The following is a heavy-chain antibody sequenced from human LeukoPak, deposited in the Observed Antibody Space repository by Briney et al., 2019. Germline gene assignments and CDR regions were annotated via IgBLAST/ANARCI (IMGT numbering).Heavy chain of an antibody. V-gene: IGHV3-23*01. CDR2: TSGSGGST. Sequence: GGSLRLSCAASGFTFSSYAMSWVRQAPGKGLEWVSATSGSGGSTYYADSVKGRFTISRDNSKSTLYLQMNSLRAEDTAVYYCAKAISSSWYRLQGWFDPWGQGTLVTVSS. CDR3: AKAISSSWYRLQGWFDP. D-gene: IGHD6-13*01. CDR1: GFTFSSYA. J-gene: IGHJ5*02.